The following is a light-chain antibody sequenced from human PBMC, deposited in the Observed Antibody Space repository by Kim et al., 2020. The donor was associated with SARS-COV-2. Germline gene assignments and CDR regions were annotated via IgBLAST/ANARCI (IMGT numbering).Light chain of an antibody. CDR1: EVIRYD. Sequence: ASGGDRVTITYRASEVIRYDVHWYHQKPGRAPRLLIYGASKLLNGVPSRFSGSGSNTEFTLTINSLQPEDFGSYYCLQDHTYPLTFGGGTKVDIK. CDR2: GAS. J-gene: IGKJ4*01. V-gene: IGKV1-17*01. CDR3: LQDHTYPLT.